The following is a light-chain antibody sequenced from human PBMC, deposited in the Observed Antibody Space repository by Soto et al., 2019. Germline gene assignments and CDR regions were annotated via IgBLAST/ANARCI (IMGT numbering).Light chain of an antibody. J-gene: IGKJ3*01. CDR2: GAS. CDR1: QSVSIK. Sequence: TQSPAALSLYTRERATHSSRASQSVSIKLAWYQQKPGQAPRLLIYGASTRATGIPDRFSGSGSGTDFTLTISRLEPEDSAVYYCQEYSASPRTFGPGTKVDV. V-gene: IGKV3-20*01. CDR3: QEYSASPRT.